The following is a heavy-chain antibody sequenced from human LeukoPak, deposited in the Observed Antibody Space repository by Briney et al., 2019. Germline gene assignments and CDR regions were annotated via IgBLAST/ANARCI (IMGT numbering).Heavy chain of an antibody. D-gene: IGHD6-13*01. V-gene: IGHV4-39*07. CDR2: IYTSGST. Sequence: SETLSLTCTVSGGSISSSSSYWGWIRQPPGKGLEWIGRIYTSGSTNYNPSLKSRVTMSVDTSKNQFSLKLSSVTAADTAVYYCARGLYSRRPGDYFDYWGQGTLVTVSS. CDR1: GGSISSSSSY. J-gene: IGHJ4*02. CDR3: ARGLYSRRPGDYFDY.